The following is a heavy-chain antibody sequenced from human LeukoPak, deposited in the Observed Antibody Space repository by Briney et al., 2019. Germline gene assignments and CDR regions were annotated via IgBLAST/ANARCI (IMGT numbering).Heavy chain of an antibody. D-gene: IGHD7-27*01. CDR2: ISYDGSNK. CDR3: AGRAGDWFHFDY. CDR1: GFTFRSFG. V-gene: IGHV3-30*03. Sequence: GRALRLFFSASGFTFRSFGMHRGRQAPGQGVGGGAVISYDGSNKYYADSVKGRFTISRDNSKNTLYLQMNSLRAEDTAVYYCAGRAGDWFHFDYWGQGTLVTVSS. J-gene: IGHJ4*02.